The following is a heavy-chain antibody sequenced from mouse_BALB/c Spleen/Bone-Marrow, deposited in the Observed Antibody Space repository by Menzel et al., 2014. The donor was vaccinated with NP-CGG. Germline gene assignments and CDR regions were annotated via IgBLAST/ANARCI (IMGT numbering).Heavy chain of an antibody. CDR1: GYAFTSYN. V-gene: IGHV1S135*01. CDR3: AREDNWYFDV. J-gene: IGHJ1*01. CDR2: IDPYNGGT. Sequence: EVQLVESGPELVKPGASVKVSCKASGYAFTSYNMYWVKQSHGKSLEWIGYIDPYNGGTSYNQKFKGKATLTVDKSSSTAYMHPNSLTSEDSAVYYCAREDNWYFDVWGAGTTVTVSS.